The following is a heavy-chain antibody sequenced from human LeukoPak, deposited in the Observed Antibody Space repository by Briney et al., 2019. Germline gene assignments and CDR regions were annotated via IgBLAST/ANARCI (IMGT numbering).Heavy chain of an antibody. Sequence: GGSLRLSCAASGFTFSSYSMNWVRQAPGKGLEWVSAISANGGSTFYADSVKGRFTVSRDSSKDTLYLQMNSLRAEDTAVYFCVRKALGYRLGYGDYWGQGTLVTASS. V-gene: IGHV3-23*01. CDR1: GFTFSSYS. D-gene: IGHD5-12*01. CDR2: ISANGGST. J-gene: IGHJ4*02. CDR3: VRKALGYRLGYGDY.